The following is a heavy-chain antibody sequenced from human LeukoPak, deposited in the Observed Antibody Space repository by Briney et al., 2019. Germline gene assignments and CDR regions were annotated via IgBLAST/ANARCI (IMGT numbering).Heavy chain of an antibody. V-gene: IGHV4-61*02. D-gene: IGHD2-2*03. J-gene: IGHJ6*03. CDR3: ASRGFASGYFSRNSCYDYYFYYMDV. CDR2: IYSGGST. Sequence: TSQTLSLTCTVSGASISSGTYYFTWIRQPGGKGLEWIGRIYSGGSTYYNPSLKSRVTISLNTSKTQFSLKLSSVPAADTAVYYCASRGFASGYFSRNSCYDYYFYYMDVWGKGTTVTVSS. CDR1: GASISSGTYY.